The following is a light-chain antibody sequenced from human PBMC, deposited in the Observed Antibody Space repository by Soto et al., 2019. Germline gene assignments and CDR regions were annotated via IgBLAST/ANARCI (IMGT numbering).Light chain of an antibody. J-gene: IGLJ1*01. V-gene: IGLV2-14*01. CDR1: SSDVGRYNT. CDR3: SSHNPTGTLQI. Sequence: QSALTQPASVSGSPGQTITISCTGTSSDVGRYNTVSWYQHHPGKAPKLIIYAVSVRTSGVSNRFSGSKSGNTASLTISGLQAEDEADYYCSSHNPTGTLQIFGRGTKLTVL. CDR2: AVS.